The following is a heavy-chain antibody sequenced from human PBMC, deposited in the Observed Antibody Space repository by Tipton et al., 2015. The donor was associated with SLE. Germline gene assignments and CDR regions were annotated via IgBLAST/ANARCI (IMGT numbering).Heavy chain of an antibody. CDR2: INQDGSKT. CDR1: GFSFAGDT. D-gene: IGHD1-26*01. CDR3: ARGEVISGTYQEGFDY. J-gene: IGHJ4*02. V-gene: IGHV3-7*01. Sequence: SLRLSCAASGFSFAGDTVNWVRQAPGKGLEWVANINQDGSKTSYVDSVKGRFTVSRDNAQNSLSLQMDSLRVEDTALYYCARGEVISGTYQEGFDYWGQGTLVTVSS.